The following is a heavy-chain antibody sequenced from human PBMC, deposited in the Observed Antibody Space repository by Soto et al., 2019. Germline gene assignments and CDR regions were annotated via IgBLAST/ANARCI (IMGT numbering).Heavy chain of an antibody. J-gene: IGHJ5*02. D-gene: IGHD2-2*01. Sequence: ASLKVSCKTSGYTFSNYGITWVRQAPGQPLEWLGWISLYSDGTNYAQKFQGRVSMTTDTSTTTAYMELWSLRSDDTAVYYCARVVPGAEAWFGPWGQGTLVTVSS. V-gene: IGHV1-18*01. CDR2: ISLYSDGT. CDR3: ARVVPGAEAWFGP. CDR1: GYTFSNYG.